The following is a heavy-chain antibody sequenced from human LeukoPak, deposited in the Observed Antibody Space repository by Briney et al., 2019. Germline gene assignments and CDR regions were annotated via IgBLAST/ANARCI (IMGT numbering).Heavy chain of an antibody. CDR3: ERERDLRGAYCMDV. CDR1: GFTFRTYW. J-gene: IGHJ6*03. CDR2: ISSDGTIT. D-gene: IGHD5/OR15-5a*01. V-gene: IGHV3-74*01. Sequence: GGSLRLSCAPSGFTFRTYWMHWVRQAPWHGLVWVSRISSDGTITIYPDAVKGRFIISRDNTNNILYLQMNSLIGDDTAVYYCERERDLRGAYCMDVWGKGTTVTVSS.